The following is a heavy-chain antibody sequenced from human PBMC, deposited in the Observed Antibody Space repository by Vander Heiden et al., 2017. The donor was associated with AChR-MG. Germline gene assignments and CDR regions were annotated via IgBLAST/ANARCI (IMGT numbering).Heavy chain of an antibody. V-gene: IGHV3-23*01. CDR2: TSGSGGSK. D-gene: IGHD6-13*01. CDR3: AKEAAAGGEYFDY. Sequence: EVQLLESGGGLVQPAGSLRLSCAASGFTWSSYAMTWVRQAPGKGLGWVSTTSGSGGSKYYAESVKGRFTISRDNSKNTLYLQMNSLRADDTAVYYCAKEAAAGGEYFDYWGQGTLVTVSS. CDR1: GFTWSSYA. J-gene: IGHJ4*02.